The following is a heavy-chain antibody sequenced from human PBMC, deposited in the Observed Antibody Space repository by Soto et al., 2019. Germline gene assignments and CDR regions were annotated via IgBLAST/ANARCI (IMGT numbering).Heavy chain of an antibody. J-gene: IGHJ6*02. V-gene: IGHV1-69*08. CDR1: GTIFSSYT. D-gene: IGHD3-16*01. CDR2: IIPILGET. CDR3: ARGLGGRMDD. Sequence: QVQLVQSGAEVKKPGSSVRVSCKASGTIFSSYTISWVRQAPGQGLEWMGRIIPILGETNSAQKCQGRVTLTADKSTNTASLDLNSLRLEDTALYYCARGLGGRMDDWGQGTTVTVSS.